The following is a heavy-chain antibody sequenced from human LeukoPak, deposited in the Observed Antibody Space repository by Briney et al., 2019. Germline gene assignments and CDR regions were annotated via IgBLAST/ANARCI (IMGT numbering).Heavy chain of an antibody. V-gene: IGHV3-53*01. J-gene: IGHJ5*02. CDR1: GFTVSSNY. CDR2: IYSGGST. CDR3: ARRGSTRSYGYWFDP. Sequence: QPGGSLRLSCAASGFTVSSNYMSWVRQAPGKGLEWVSVIYSGGSTYYADSVKGRFTISGDNSKNTLYLQMNSLRAEDTAVYYCARRGSTRSYGYWFDPWGQGTLVTVSS. D-gene: IGHD1-26*01.